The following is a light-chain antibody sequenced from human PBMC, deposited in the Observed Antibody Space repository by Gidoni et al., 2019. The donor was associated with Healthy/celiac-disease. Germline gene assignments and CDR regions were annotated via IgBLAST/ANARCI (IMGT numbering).Light chain of an antibody. V-gene: IGKV3-15*01. CDR3: QQYNNWPPRLT. J-gene: IGKJ4*01. Sequence: EIVMTQSPDTLSGSQGESATHTCRASQSGSSNLAWYQQKPGQAPRLLLYGAPTRATGIPARFGGSGSVPEFTLTISSLQSESFAVSYCQQYNNWPPRLTFXGXTRVEIK. CDR2: GAP. CDR1: QSGSSN.